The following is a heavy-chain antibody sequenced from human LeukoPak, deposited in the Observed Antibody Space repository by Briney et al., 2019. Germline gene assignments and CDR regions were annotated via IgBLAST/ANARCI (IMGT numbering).Heavy chain of an antibody. CDR2: IVVGSGNT. D-gene: IGHD3-22*01. Sequence: ASVKVSCKASGFTFTSSAMQWVRQARGQRLEWIGWIVVGSGNTNYAQQFQERVTITRDMSTSTAYMELRSLRSEDTAVYYCAAVLATYYYDSSGYYSENNWFDPWGQGTLVTVSS. J-gene: IGHJ5*02. CDR1: GFTFTSSA. CDR3: AAVLATYYYDSSGYYSENNWFDP. V-gene: IGHV1-58*02.